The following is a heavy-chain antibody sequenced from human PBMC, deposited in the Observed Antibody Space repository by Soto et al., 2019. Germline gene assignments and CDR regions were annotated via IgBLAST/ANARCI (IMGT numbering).Heavy chain of an antibody. CDR2: ITIDGRT. J-gene: IGHJ4*02. Sequence: GGSVRLSCAASGFPFSIYAVSLVRQSPGKGLEWVSIITIDGRTYYADSVKGRFTISRDNSKNTVYLQMNSLRAEDTAVYYCAKDYSTVTTDPLSLVLFDYWGQGALVTVSS. D-gene: IGHD4-17*01. CDR1: GFPFSIYA. CDR3: AKDYSTVTTDPLSLVLFDY. V-gene: IGHV3-23*01.